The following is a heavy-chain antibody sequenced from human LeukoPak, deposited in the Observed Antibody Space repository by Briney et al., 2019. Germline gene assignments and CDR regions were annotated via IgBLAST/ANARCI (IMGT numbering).Heavy chain of an antibody. CDR2: ISGSGGST. V-gene: IGHV3-23*01. CDR3: AKGGYDFWSGYYNYYYYGMDV. CDR1: GFTFSSYA. Sequence: GGSLRLSCAASGFTFSSYAMSWVRQAPGKGLEWVSAISGSGGSTYYAGSVKGRFTISRDNSKNTLYLQMNSLRAEDTAVYYCAKGGYDFWSGYYNYYYYGMDVWGQGTTVTVSS. D-gene: IGHD3-3*01. J-gene: IGHJ6*02.